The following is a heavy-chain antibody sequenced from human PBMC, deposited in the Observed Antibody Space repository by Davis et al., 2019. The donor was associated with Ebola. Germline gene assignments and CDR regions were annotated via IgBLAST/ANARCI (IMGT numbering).Heavy chain of an antibody. V-gene: IGHV1-2*04. CDR3: ARALPATYDYYMDV. J-gene: IGHJ6*03. CDR1: GYTFIDYY. Sequence: AASVKVSCKASGYTFIDYYIHWVRQAPGQGLEWMGWINPKSGVTKYAQQFQDWVTMTRDTSITTAYVELSGLTSDDTAIYYCARALPATYDYYMDVWGKGSAVTVSS. D-gene: IGHD2-15*01. CDR2: INPKSGVT.